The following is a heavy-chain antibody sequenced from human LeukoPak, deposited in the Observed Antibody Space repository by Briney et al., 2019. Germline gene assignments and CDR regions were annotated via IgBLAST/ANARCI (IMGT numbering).Heavy chain of an antibody. Sequence: PSETLSLTCTVSGGSVSSRSYYWSWIRQPPGKGLEWIGYIYYSGSTNYNPSLKSRVTISVDTSKNQFSLKLSSVTAADTAVYYCARAPPMYCSGGSCYSGGVDYWGQGTLVTVSS. V-gene: IGHV4-61*01. D-gene: IGHD2-15*01. CDR1: GGSVSSRSYY. J-gene: IGHJ4*02. CDR2: IYYSGST. CDR3: ARAPPMYCSGGSCYSGGVDY.